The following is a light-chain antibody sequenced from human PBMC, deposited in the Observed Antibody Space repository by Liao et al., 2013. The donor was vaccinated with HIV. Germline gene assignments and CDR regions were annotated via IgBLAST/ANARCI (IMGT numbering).Light chain of an antibody. CDR2: HDT. J-gene: IGLJ3*02. CDR1: NIGSKS. Sequence: YVLTQPPSESVAPGKTARITCGGNNIGSKSVHWYQQKPGQAPVLVISHDTDRPSGIPARFSASNSGNTATLTISRVEAGDEADYYCQVWDTSSAHQVFGGGTKLTVL. CDR3: QVWDTSSAHQV. V-gene: IGLV3-21*04.